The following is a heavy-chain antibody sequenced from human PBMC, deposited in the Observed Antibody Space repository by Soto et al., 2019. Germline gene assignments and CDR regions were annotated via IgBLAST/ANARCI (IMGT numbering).Heavy chain of an antibody. CDR2: INNDGSNA. Sequence: GGSLRLSCRGSGFTFSNSWMHWVRHTPGKGLVWVSRINNDGSNAAYADSVKGRFTISRDNAKNTLYMYMNFLRVEDTAVYYCARGQGYCSGGSCYPVVFYYGMDVWGQGTTVTVSS. CDR1: GFTFSNSW. J-gene: IGHJ6*02. D-gene: IGHD2-15*01. CDR3: ARGQGYCSGGSCYPVVFYYGMDV. V-gene: IGHV3-74*01.